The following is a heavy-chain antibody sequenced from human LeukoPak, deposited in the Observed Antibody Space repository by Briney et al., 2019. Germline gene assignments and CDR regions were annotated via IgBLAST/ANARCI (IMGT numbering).Heavy chain of an antibody. Sequence: PGRSLRLSCAASGFTFSSYGMHWVRQAPGKGLEWVAVISYDGSNKYYADSVKGRFTISRDNSKNTLYLQMNSLRAEDTAVYYCAREIGTPYYDSSGYLDYWGQGTLVTVSS. CDR2: ISYDGSNK. CDR3: AREIGTPYYDSSGYLDY. D-gene: IGHD3-22*01. V-gene: IGHV3-30*03. CDR1: GFTFSSYG. J-gene: IGHJ4*02.